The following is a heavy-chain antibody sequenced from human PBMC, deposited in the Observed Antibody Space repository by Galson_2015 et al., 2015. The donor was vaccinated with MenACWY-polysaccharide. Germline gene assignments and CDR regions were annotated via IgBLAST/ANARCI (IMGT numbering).Heavy chain of an antibody. Sequence: ATLSLPCTVSGGSISVSGSYWGWIRPPPGKGLEWIGTIEYNEHTYYKSSLRGRGIISQDKSRNQVFLKLTSGAAADKAVYFCVRDKGNFQTYDWGQGTLVTVSS. CDR3: VRDKGNFQTYD. V-gene: IGHV4-39*07. J-gene: IGHJ4*02. CDR1: GGSISVSGSY. D-gene: IGHD4-23*01. CDR2: IEYNEHT.